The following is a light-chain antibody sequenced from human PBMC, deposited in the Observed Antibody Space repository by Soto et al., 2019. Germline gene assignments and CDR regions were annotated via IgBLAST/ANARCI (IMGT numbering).Light chain of an antibody. V-gene: IGKV3-15*01. CDR3: QHYNNWPPLT. J-gene: IGKJ4*01. Sequence: EIVMTQSPATLSVSPGERATLSCRASQSVSSNLAWYQHKPGQAPRLLIYGASTRATGIPARFSGSGSGTEFTLTISSRQSEDFAVYYCQHYNNWPPLTFGGGTKVEIK. CDR2: GAS. CDR1: QSVSSN.